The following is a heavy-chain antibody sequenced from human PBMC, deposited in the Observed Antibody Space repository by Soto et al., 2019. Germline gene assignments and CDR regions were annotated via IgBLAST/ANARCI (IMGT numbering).Heavy chain of an antibody. CDR2: INHSGST. D-gene: IGHD3-3*01. CDR3: AAGAIFGVVPLDY. Sequence: SETLSLTCAVYGGCFSGYYWSWIRQPPGKGLEWIGEINHSGSTNYNPSLKSRVTISVDRSKNQFSLKLSSVTAADTAVYYCAAGAIFGVVPLDYWGQGTLVTVSS. CDR1: GGCFSGYY. V-gene: IGHV4-34*01. J-gene: IGHJ4*02.